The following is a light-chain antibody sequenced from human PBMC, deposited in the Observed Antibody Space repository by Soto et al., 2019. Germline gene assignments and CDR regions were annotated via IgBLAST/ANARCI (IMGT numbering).Light chain of an antibody. CDR3: QSYDSRNVV. J-gene: IGLJ2*01. V-gene: IGLV6-57*04. CDR2: ENN. CDR1: SGSIASNY. Sequence: NFMLTQPHSASESPGKTVTISCTRSSGSIASNYVPWYQQHPGCAPTTVIYENNQRPSGVPDRFSGSIDSSPNSATLTTAGQKTEDESDNYCQSYDSRNVVFGGGTKLTVL.